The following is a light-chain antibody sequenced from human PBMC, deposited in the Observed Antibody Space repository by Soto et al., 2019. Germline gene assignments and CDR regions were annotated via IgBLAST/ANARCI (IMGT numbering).Light chain of an antibody. Sequence: ELVLTQSPGTLSLSPGERDTLSCRASQSVSVNSLAWYQQKGGQAPRLLIYAASTRATGVPDRFSGTGSGTDFALTISRLETDDSAVYYCQQYGGSPFTFGPGTKVDIK. CDR1: QSVSVNS. CDR3: QQYGGSPFT. J-gene: IGKJ3*01. V-gene: IGKV3-20*01. CDR2: AAS.